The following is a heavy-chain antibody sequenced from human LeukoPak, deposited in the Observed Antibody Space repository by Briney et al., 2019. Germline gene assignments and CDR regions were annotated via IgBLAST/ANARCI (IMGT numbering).Heavy chain of an antibody. J-gene: IGHJ4*02. CDR2: IYHSGST. CDR3: ARAGGVKTAALDLDY. D-gene: IGHD6-25*01. V-gene: IGHV4-38-2*02. CDR1: SYSISSGYY. Sequence: SETLSLTCTVSSYSISSGYYWGWIRQPPGKGLEWIGSIYHSGSTYYNPSLKSRVTISVDTSKNQFSLKLTSVTTADTAVYYCARAGGVKTAALDLDYWGQGTLVTVSS.